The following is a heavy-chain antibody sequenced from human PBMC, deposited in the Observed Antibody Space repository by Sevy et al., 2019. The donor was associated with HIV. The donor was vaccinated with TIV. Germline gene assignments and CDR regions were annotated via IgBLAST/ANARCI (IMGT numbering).Heavy chain of an antibody. J-gene: IGHJ4*02. Sequence: SETLSLTCAVSGYSISRGYYWGWIRQPPGKGLEWIGNIYRSGVTYYNPSLKSRVTLSLDTSKNQFSLRLSSVTAADTAMYYCAGENAWGRGYSWGQGTLVTVSS. CDR2: IYRSGVT. D-gene: IGHD1-26*01. CDR1: GYSISRGYY. CDR3: AGENAWGRGYS. V-gene: IGHV4-38-2*01.